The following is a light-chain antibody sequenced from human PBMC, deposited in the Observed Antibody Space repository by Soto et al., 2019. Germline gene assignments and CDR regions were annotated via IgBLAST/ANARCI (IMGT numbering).Light chain of an antibody. CDR3: QQYNNWPPWT. Sequence: EIVLTQSPGTLSLSPGERATLSCRASQSVSSKLAWYQQRPGQAPRLLIYGASTRATGIPARFRGSGSGTEFTLTISSLQSEDFAVYHCQQYNNWPPWTFGQGTKVDIK. V-gene: IGKV3-15*01. J-gene: IGKJ1*01. CDR1: QSVSSK. CDR2: GAS.